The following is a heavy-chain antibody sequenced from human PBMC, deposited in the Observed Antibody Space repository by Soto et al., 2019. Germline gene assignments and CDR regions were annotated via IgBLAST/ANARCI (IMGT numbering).Heavy chain of an antibody. CDR2: IYLGDSDT. V-gene: IGHV5-51*01. Sequence: GESLKISCRGSGYSFINDWIGWVRQMPGKGLEWMGIIYLGDSDTRYSPSFQGQVTISADKSISTAYLQWSSLKASDTAMYYCARTSAGSKYYYGMDVWGQGTTVTVSS. J-gene: IGHJ6*02. D-gene: IGHD2-2*01. CDR3: ARTSAGSKYYYGMDV. CDR1: GYSFINDW.